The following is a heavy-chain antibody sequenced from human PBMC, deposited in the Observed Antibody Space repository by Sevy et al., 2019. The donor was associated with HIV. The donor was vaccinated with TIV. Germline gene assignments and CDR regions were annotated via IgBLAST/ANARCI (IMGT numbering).Heavy chain of an antibody. J-gene: IGHJ4*02. CDR1: GFTLNKAW. Sequence: GGSLRLSCAASGFTLNKAWMNWVRQAPGKGLEWVGRIKSETDGGTTDYAEPVKGRFSITRDDSKNTLYLQMTSLKIEDTAGYYCSTEAGYNYFDYWGQGTLVTVSS. D-gene: IGHD5-12*01. CDR2: IKSETDGGTT. V-gene: IGHV3-15*07. CDR3: STEAGYNYFDY.